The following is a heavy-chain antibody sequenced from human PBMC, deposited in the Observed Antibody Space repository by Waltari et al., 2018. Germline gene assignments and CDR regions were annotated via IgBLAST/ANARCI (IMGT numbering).Heavy chain of an antibody. V-gene: IGHV3-48*01. D-gene: IGHD3-9*01. J-gene: IGHJ5*01. CDR3: AVARGNYDVLTGFPVDS. Sequence: EERLVQSGGGLVQPGGSLRLSCEASGFSLTNYTMNWFRQAPGKGREWCAYISGTSRTTFDADSVGGRFIISRNKAKNSLSLQMVSLRGEDTAVYYCAVARGNYDVLTGFPVDSWGQGTLVTVSS. CDR2: ISGTSRTT. CDR1: GFSLTNYT.